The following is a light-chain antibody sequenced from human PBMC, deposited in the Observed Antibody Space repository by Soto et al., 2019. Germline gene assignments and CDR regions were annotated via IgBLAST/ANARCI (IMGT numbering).Light chain of an antibody. Sequence: DIVLTQFPESLTVSPGERVTINCDSSQSVLYRANNRSHLAWIQQRPGQPPKLLIFWASFRESGVPARFSGSGSGTHFTLTISSLQAEDVAVYHCHQFFITPWTFGQGTRVEIK. J-gene: IGKJ1*01. CDR2: WAS. V-gene: IGKV4-1*01. CDR3: HQFFITPWT. CDR1: QSVLYRANNRSH.